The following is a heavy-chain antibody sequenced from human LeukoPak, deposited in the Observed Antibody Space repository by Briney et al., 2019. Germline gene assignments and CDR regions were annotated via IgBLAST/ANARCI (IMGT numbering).Heavy chain of an antibody. CDR2: INPSSGGT. Sequence: ASVKVSCKASGYTFTGYYMHWVRQAPGQGLEWMGWINPSSGGTNYAQKFQGRVTMTRDTSISTAYMELSRLRSDDTAVYYCARATTVTTLDYYYGMDVWGQGTTVTVSS. D-gene: IGHD4-17*01. CDR3: ARATTVTTLDYYYGMDV. CDR1: GYTFTGYY. J-gene: IGHJ6*02. V-gene: IGHV1-2*02.